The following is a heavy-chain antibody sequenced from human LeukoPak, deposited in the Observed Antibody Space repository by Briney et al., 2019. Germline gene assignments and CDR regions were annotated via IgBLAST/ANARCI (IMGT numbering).Heavy chain of an antibody. CDR1: GGSFSGYY. CDR3: ARGPHYYGSGSYRYYYYMDV. Sequence: PSETLSPTCAVYGGSFSGYYWSWIRQPPGKGLEWIGEINHSGSTNYNPSLKSRVTISVDTSKNQFSLKLSSVTAADTAVYYCARGPHYYGSGSYRYYYYMDVWGKGTTVTVSS. J-gene: IGHJ6*03. CDR2: INHSGST. V-gene: IGHV4-34*01. D-gene: IGHD3-10*01.